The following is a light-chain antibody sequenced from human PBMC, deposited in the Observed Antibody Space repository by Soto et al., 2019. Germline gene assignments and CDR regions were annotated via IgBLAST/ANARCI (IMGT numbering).Light chain of an antibody. CDR2: AAS. CDR3: QQRSNWPPIT. V-gene: IGKV1-39*01. Sequence: DIQMTQSPSSLSASVGDRVTITARASQRISSYLDWYQQKPGKAPNLLIYAASSLQSGVPSRFSGSGSGTDFTLTIDNLEPEDFAIYYCQQRSNWPPITFGQGTRLEIK. CDR1: QRISSY. J-gene: IGKJ5*01.